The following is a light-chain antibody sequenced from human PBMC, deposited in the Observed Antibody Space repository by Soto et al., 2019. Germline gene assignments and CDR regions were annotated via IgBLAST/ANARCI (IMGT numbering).Light chain of an antibody. Sequence: QSALTQPASVSGSPGQSITISCTGTSSDVGAYNYISWYQQHPGKAPKLMIYEVSNRPSGVSTRFSGSKSGNTASLTISGLQAEDEGDYYCCSYAGTYSWVFGGGTQLTVL. J-gene: IGLJ3*02. CDR2: EVS. CDR3: CSYAGTYSWV. CDR1: SSDVGAYNY. V-gene: IGLV2-14*01.